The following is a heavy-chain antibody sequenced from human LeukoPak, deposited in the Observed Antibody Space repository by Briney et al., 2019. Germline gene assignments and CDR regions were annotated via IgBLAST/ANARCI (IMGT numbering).Heavy chain of an antibody. CDR1: GFTFSGSA. CDR3: IRELLWFGEPGDY. J-gene: IGHJ4*02. D-gene: IGHD3-10*01. Sequence: PGGSLRLSCAASGFTFSGSAMHWVRQASGKGLEGVGRIRSKANSYATAYAASVKGRFTISRDDSKNTAYLQMNSLKTEDTAVYYCIRELLWFGEPGDYWGQGTLVTVSS. V-gene: IGHV3-73*01. CDR2: IRSKANSYAT.